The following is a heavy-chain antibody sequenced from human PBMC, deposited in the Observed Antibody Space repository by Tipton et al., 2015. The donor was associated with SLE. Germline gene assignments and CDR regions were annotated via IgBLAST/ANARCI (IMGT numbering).Heavy chain of an antibody. V-gene: IGHV4-38-2*01. CDR2: IYYSGST. J-gene: IGHJ4*02. CDR1: GYSISSGYY. CDR3: ARMYSGYGVFDY. Sequence: TLSLTCAVSGYSISSGYYWGWIRQPPGKGLEWIGYIYYSGSTNYNPSLKSRVTISVDTSKNQFSLKLSSVTAADTAVYYCARMYSGYGVFDYWGQGTLVTVSS. D-gene: IGHD5-12*01.